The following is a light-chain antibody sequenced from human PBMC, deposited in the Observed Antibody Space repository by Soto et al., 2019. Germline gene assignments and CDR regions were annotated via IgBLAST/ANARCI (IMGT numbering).Light chain of an antibody. CDR2: GAS. Sequence: DIQMTQSPSSLSASVGDGVTITCRASENIGKYLIWYQQKPGKAPNVLIYGASNLQFGVSSRFSGDGFGTDFTLTVSSLRPDDFATYYCQQSYSLPRTFAQGTKVE. J-gene: IGKJ2*01. CDR3: QQSYSLPRT. V-gene: IGKV1-39*01. CDR1: ENIGKY.